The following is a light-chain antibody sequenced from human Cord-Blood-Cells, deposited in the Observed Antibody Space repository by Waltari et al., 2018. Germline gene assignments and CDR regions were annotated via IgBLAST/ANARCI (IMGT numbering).Light chain of an antibody. V-gene: IGLV2-23*01. Sequence: QSALTQPASVSGSPGQSITISCTGTSSDVGSYNLVSWYQQHPGKDPKLMIYEGSKRPPGVSNRFSGSKSGNTASLTISGLQAEDEADYYCCSYAGSSTPYVFGTGTKVTVL. CDR3: CSYAGSSTPYV. CDR1: SSDVGSYNL. J-gene: IGLJ1*01. CDR2: EGS.